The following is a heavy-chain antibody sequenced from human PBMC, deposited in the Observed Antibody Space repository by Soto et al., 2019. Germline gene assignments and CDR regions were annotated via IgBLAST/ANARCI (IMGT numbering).Heavy chain of an antibody. CDR1: GGSMSSGDYY. CDR2: INYRGST. J-gene: IGHJ4*02. V-gene: IGHV4-31*11. D-gene: IGHD6-13*01. Sequence: QVQLQELGPGLVKPSQTLSLTCAVSGGSMSSGDYYWNWIRQHPEKGLEWIGYINYRGSTFYNPSLKSRVTISVDTSKNQFSLKLTSVTAADTAMYYCARDAPGAAPYWGQGTLVTVSS. CDR3: ARDAPGAAPY.